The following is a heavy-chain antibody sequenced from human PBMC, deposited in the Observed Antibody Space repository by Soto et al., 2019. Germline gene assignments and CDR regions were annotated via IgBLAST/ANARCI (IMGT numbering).Heavy chain of an antibody. Sequence: QVQLQESGPGLLKPSETLSLTCTVSGGSISSYYWSWIRQPAGQGLEWIGRIYTSGSTNYNPSLKILVTMEVDTTKNQFSLTLSSVTAADTAVYYCARACSSNSCYDVFDYWGQGTLVTVSS. D-gene: IGHD2-2*01. CDR3: ARACSSNSCYDVFDY. V-gene: IGHV4-4*07. J-gene: IGHJ4*02. CDR2: IYTSGST. CDR1: GGSISSYY.